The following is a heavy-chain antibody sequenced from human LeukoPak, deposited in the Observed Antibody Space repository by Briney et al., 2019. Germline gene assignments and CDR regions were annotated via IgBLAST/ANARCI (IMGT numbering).Heavy chain of an antibody. Sequence: SETLSLTCAVYGGSFSGYYWSWIRQPPGKGLEWIGEINHSGSTNYNPSLKSRVTISVDTSKNQFSPKLSSVTAADTAVYYCARDTGRGAFDIWGQGTMVTVSS. CDR3: ARDTGRGAFDI. V-gene: IGHV4-34*01. CDR1: GGSFSGYY. CDR2: INHSGST. D-gene: IGHD5-24*01. J-gene: IGHJ3*02.